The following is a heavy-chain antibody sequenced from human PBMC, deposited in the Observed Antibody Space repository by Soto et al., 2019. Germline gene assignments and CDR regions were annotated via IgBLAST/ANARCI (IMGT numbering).Heavy chain of an antibody. Sequence: GGSLRLSCAASGFTFSDYYMSWIRQAPGKGLEWVSYISSSSSYTNYADSVKGRFTISRDNAKNSLYLQMNSLRAEDTAVYFCASRYYGSGSYPEPPFDYWGQGTLVTVSS. D-gene: IGHD3-10*01. CDR3: ASRYYGSGSYPEPPFDY. CDR1: GFTFSDYY. CDR2: ISSSSSYT. V-gene: IGHV3-11*03. J-gene: IGHJ4*02.